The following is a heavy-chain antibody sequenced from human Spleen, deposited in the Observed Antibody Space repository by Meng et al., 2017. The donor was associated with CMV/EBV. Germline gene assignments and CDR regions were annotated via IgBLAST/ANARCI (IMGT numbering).Heavy chain of an antibody. J-gene: IGHJ4*02. CDR3: ARAGPDSSGYYYGGGFDY. D-gene: IGHD3-22*01. CDR2: INHSGST. V-gene: IGHV4-34*01. CDR1: SFSGYY. Sequence: SFSGYYWSGIRQHPGKGIEGIGEINHSGSTNYNQSLKSRVTISVDTSKNQFSLKLSSGTAADTAVYYCARAGPDSSGYYYGGGFDYWGQGTLVTVSS.